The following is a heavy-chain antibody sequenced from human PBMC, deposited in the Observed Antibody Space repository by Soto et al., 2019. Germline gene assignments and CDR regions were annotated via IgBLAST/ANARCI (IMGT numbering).Heavy chain of an antibody. J-gene: IGHJ4*02. Sequence: SGGSLRLSCAASGFTFSSYSMSWVRQAPGKGLEWVSGFRSSGDGGTTYYADSVKVRFTISRDNSKNTLFLQMNSLRAEDTAIYYCAKKVNSGPGSQYFDYWGQGTLVTVS. CDR1: GFTFSSYS. CDR3: AKKVNSGPGSQYFDY. D-gene: IGHD3-10*01. CDR2: FRSSGDGGTT. V-gene: IGHV3-23*01.